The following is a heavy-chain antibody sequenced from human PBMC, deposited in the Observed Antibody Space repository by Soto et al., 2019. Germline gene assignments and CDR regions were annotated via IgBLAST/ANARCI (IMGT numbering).Heavy chain of an antibody. CDR2: ISGSGGST. CDR1: GFTFSSYA. J-gene: IGHJ4*02. V-gene: IGHV3-23*01. Sequence: GGSLRLSCAASGFTFSSYAMSWVRQAPGKGLEWVSAISGSGGSTYYADSVKGRLTISRDNSKNTLYLQMNSLRAEDTAVYYCAKGPVTYYGSGSNIGIFDYWGQGTLVTVSS. D-gene: IGHD3-10*01. CDR3: AKGPVTYYGSGSNIGIFDY.